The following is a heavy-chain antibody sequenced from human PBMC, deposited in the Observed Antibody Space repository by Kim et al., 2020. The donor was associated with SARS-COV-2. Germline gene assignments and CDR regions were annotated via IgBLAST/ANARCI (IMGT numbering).Heavy chain of an antibody. CDR3: ARDLYSGSYQPFRGFDP. V-gene: IGHV4-59*13. Sequence: SETLSLTCTVSGGSISSYYWSWIRQPPGKGLEWIGYIYYSGSTNYNPSLKSRVTISVDTSKNQFSLKLSSVTAADTAVYYCARDLYSGSYQPFRGFDPWGQGTLVTVSS. CDR2: IYYSGST. CDR1: GGSISSYY. J-gene: IGHJ5*02. D-gene: IGHD1-26*01.